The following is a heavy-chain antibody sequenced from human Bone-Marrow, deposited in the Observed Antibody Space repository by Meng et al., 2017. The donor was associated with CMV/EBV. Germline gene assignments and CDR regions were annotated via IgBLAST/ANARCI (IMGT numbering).Heavy chain of an antibody. CDR2: FDPEDGET. J-gene: IGHJ4*02. CDR1: GYTFTSYY. Sequence: ASVKVSCKASGYTFTSYYMHWVRQAPGKGLEWMGGFDPEDGETIYAQKFQGRVTITTDESTSTAYMELSSLRSEDTAVYYCATSYNWNYACPFAYWGQGTLVTVSS. D-gene: IGHD1-7*01. CDR3: ATSYNWNYACPFAY. V-gene: IGHV1-24*01.